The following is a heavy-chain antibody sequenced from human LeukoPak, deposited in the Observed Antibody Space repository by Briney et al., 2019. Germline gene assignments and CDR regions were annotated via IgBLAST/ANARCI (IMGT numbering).Heavy chain of an antibody. CDR3: ARDVHGDGFSAYDAFDI. V-gene: IGHV3-11*01. D-gene: IGHD5-24*01. CDR1: GFTFSDYY. J-gene: IGHJ3*02. Sequence: GGSLRLSCAASGFTFSDYYMNWIRQAPGKGLDWIAYITQGNTKTNTRCMKGGFTISRDKAKQLLFLQRNNVRAEDTAVYYWARDVHGDGFSAYDAFDIWGRGTLVTVSS. CDR2: ITQGNTK.